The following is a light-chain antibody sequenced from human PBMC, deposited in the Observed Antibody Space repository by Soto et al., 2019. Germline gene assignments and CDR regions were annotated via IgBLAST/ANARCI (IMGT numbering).Light chain of an antibody. CDR1: SSDVGGYHS. CDR3: SSYTTSSTRV. V-gene: IGLV2-14*01. CDR2: EFS. Sequence: QSALTQPASVSGSPGQSITISCTGTSSDVGGYHSVSWYQQHPGIAPKLMIYEFSNRPSGVSNRFSGSKSGNTASLTISGLQAEDEADYSCSSYTTSSTRVFGGGTQLTVL. J-gene: IGLJ2*01.